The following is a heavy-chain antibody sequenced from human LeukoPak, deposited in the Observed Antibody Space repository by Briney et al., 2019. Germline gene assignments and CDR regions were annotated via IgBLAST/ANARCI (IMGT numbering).Heavy chain of an antibody. CDR2: VTGGAVAT. CDR3: ARDSPLKGYNSGWATNSFDF. D-gene: IGHD6-19*01. Sequence: GGSLRLSCAASGFNFRSYAMSWVRQAPGKGLEWVSTVTGGAVATYYADSVRGRHTISRDNSKNTLYLQMNSLRAEDTAVYYCARDSPLKGYNSGWATNSFDFWGRGTLVTVSS. V-gene: IGHV3-23*01. J-gene: IGHJ4*02. CDR1: GFNFRSYA.